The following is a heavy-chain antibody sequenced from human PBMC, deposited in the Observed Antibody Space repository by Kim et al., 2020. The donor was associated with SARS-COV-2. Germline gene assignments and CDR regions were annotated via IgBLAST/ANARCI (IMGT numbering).Heavy chain of an antibody. J-gene: IGHJ6*01. CDR1: GFTVSSYD. V-gene: IGHV3-66*01. CDR2: IYGGGST. CDR3: ARDLRYCTSWYHLGMDV. D-gene: IGHD6-13*01. Sequence: GGSLRLSCAASGFTVSSYDMSWVRQAPGKGLEWVSAIYGGGSTSYAASAERRCTITSSDTTNTPHLQMNSRLADDTAAYYYARDLRYCTSWYHLGMDVWG.